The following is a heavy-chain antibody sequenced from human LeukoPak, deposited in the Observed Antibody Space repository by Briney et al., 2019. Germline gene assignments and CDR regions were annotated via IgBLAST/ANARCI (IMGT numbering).Heavy chain of an antibody. CDR3: ARVLYSSGWSVCYYYYGMDV. D-gene: IGHD6-19*01. Sequence: GASVKVSCKASGYTFTSYDINWMRQATGQGLEWMGWMNPNSGNTGYAQKFQGRVTMTRNTSISTAYMELSSLRSEDTAVYYCARVLYSSGWSVCYYYYGMDVWGQGTTVTVSS. CDR2: MNPNSGNT. CDR1: GYTFTSYD. V-gene: IGHV1-8*01. J-gene: IGHJ6*02.